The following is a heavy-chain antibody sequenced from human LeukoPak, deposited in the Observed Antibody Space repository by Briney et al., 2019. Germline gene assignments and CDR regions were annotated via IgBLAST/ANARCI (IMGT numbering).Heavy chain of an antibody. CDR1: GYTFTGHY. CDR2: INPKNAAT. Sequence: ASVKVSCKASGYTFTGHYMHWVRQAPGHGLEWMGWINPKNAATNYAQKSQGRVTMTRDTSSGTVYTELSSLSSDDTAVYYCARTLYIAAAPGGLDYWGQGTLVTVSS. J-gene: IGHJ4*02. CDR3: ARTLYIAAAPGGLDY. V-gene: IGHV1-2*02. D-gene: IGHD6-13*01.